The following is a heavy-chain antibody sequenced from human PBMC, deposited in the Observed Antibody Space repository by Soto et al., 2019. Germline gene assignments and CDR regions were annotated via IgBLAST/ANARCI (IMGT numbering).Heavy chain of an antibody. D-gene: IGHD2-2*02. J-gene: IGHJ4*02. Sequence: ASVKVSCKISGYTFTSYDVNWVRQATGQGLEWMGWMNPNSGNTGYARKFQGRVTMTTNTSISTAYMELSSLTSDDTAIYYCAKXSWRGYCSDTTCDTINYWGQGTLVTVSS. CDR1: GYTFTSYD. V-gene: IGHV1-8*01. CDR3: AKXSWRGYCSDTTCDTINY. CDR2: MNPNSGNT.